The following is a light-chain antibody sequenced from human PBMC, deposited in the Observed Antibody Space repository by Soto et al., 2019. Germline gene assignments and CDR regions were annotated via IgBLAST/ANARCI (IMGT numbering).Light chain of an antibody. CDR1: QSVLYSSNNKNC. CDR3: QQYNNWPRT. Sequence: IVMTQSADSLAVSLGERATINCESSQSVLYSSNNKNCLAWYQQKPGQPPKLLIYWASTRESGVPDRFSGSGSGTDFTLTISSLQSEDFAVYYCQQYNNWPRTFGQGTKVDIK. V-gene: IGKV4-1*01. J-gene: IGKJ1*01. CDR2: WAS.